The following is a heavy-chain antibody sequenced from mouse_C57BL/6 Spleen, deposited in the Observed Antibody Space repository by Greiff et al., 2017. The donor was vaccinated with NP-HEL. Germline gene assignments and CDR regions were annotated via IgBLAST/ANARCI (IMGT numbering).Heavy chain of an antibody. D-gene: IGHD2-1*01. Sequence: EVKLMESGPGLVKPSQSLSLTCSVTGYSITSGYYWNWIRQFPGNKLEWMGYISYDGSNNYNPSLKNRISITRDTSKNQFFLKLNSVTTEDTATYYCARESGLYYGNSYAMDYWGQGTSVTVSS. CDR1: GYSITSGYY. J-gene: IGHJ4*01. CDR3: ARESGLYYGNSYAMDY. CDR2: ISYDGSN. V-gene: IGHV3-6*01.